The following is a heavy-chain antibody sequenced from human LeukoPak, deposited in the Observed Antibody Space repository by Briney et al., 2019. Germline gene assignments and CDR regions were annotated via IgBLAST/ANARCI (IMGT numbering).Heavy chain of an antibody. J-gene: IGHJ4*02. V-gene: IGHV3-11*05. Sequence: GGSLRLSCAASGFTFSDYYMTWIRQAPGKGLECVSYISSSSDYTNYPDSVKGRFTISRDNAKNSLYLQMNSLRAEDTAVYYCAKGGIAAPGTSFYFDYWGQGTLVTVSS. CDR3: AKGGIAAPGTSFYFDY. D-gene: IGHD6-13*01. CDR1: GFTFSDYY. CDR2: ISSSSDYT.